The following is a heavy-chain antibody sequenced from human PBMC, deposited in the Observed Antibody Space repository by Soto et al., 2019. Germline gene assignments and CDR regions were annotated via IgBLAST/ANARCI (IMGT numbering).Heavy chain of an antibody. J-gene: IGHJ3*02. V-gene: IGHV1-18*01. CDR1: GYTFTSYG. CDR3: ARDDGDIVVVPAASEAFDI. D-gene: IGHD2-2*01. CDR2: ISAYNGNT. Sequence: ASVKVSCKASGYTFTSYGISWVRQAPGQGLEWMGWISAYNGNTNYAQKLQGRVTMTTDTSTSTAYMELRSLRSDDTAVYYCARDDGDIVVVPAASEAFDIWGQGTMVTVSS.